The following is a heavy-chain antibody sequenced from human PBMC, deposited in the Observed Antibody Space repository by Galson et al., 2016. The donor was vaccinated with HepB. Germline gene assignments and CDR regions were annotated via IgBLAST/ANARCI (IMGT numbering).Heavy chain of an antibody. Sequence: SVKVSCTVSGYTLSDVSIHWVRQAPGKGLEWMGGFDAEFDATNYAQKFQGRVTMTEDKSTDTGYMELSSLRSEDTAMYYCARDISFAEKVGWLDPWGQGTLVIVSS. CDR2: FDAEFDAT. V-gene: IGHV1-24*01. CDR1: GYTLSDVS. J-gene: IGHJ5*02. CDR3: ARDISFAEKVGWLDP. D-gene: IGHD3-10*01.